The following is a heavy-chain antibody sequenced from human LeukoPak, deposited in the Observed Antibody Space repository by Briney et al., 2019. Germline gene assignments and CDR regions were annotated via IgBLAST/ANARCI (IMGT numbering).Heavy chain of an antibody. J-gene: IGHJ4*02. D-gene: IGHD3-22*01. CDR3: ARAMMVVANLWGVYDY. CDR2: LSGSGGTT. CDR1: GFTFSDYT. Sequence: PGGSLRLSCAASGFTFSDYTINWVRQAPGKGLEWVSGLSGSGGTTYYADSVKGRFTISRDNFKNTLYLQMDSLRAEDTAVYFCARAMMVVANLWGVYDYWGQGTLVTVSS. V-gene: IGHV3-23*01.